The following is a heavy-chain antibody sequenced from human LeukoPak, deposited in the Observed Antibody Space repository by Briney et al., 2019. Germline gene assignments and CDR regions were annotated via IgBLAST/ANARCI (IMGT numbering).Heavy chain of an antibody. CDR1: GGSISSYY. J-gene: IGHJ4*02. CDR3: AREKRYYYDSSGYYSPGPFDY. CDR2: IYYSGRT. V-gene: IGHV4-59*01. Sequence: PSETLSLTCTVSGGSISSYYWSWIRQPPGKGLEWIGYIYYSGRTNYNPSLKSRVTISVDTSKNQFSLKLSSVTAADTAVYYCAREKRYYYDSSGYYSPGPFDYWGQGTLVTVSS. D-gene: IGHD3-22*01.